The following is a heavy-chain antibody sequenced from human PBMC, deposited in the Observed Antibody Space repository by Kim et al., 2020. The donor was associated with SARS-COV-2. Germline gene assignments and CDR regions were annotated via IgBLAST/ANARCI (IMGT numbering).Heavy chain of an antibody. CDR2: TSPDGSGE. Sequence: GGSLRLSCAASGFTFSSHAMHWVRQPPGKGLEWVAVTSPDGSGEFYADSVKGRFTIFRDNSKKIVYLEMNSLRPEDTAVYYCARDTLLNIVPTTNWANNYVDYWGQGTLVTVSS. J-gene: IGHJ4*02. CDR1: GFTFSSHA. CDR3: ARDTLLNIVPTTNWANNYVDY. D-gene: IGHD5-12*01. V-gene: IGHV3-30*04.